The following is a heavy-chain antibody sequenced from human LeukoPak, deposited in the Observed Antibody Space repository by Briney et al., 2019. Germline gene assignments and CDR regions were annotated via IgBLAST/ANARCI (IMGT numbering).Heavy chain of an antibody. CDR1: GFTFSSYS. CDR3: ARGQQPWGKIYYYYGMDV. D-gene: IGHD3-16*01. CDR2: ISSSSSYI. V-gene: IGHV3-21*01. J-gene: IGHJ6*02. Sequence: GGSLRLSCAASGFTFSSYSMNWVRQAPGKGLEWVSSISSSSSYIYYADSVKGRFTISRDNAKNSLYLQMNSLRAEDTAVYYCARGQQPWGKIYYYYGMDVWGQGTTVTVSS.